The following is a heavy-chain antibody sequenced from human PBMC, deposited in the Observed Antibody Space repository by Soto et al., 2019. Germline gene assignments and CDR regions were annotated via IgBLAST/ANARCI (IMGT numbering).Heavy chain of an antibody. CDR1: GGTFSSYA. CDR2: IIPIFGTA. V-gene: IGHV1-69*13. J-gene: IGHJ3*02. Sequence: GASVKVSCKASGGTFSSYAISWVRQAPGQGLEWMGGIIPIFGTANYAQKFQGRVTITADESTSTAYMELSSLRSEDTAVYYCASRGDYGAFDIWGQGTMVTVSS. D-gene: IGHD4-17*01. CDR3: ASRGDYGAFDI.